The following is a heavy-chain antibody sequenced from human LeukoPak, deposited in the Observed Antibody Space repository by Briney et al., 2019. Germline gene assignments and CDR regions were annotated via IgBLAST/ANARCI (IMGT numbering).Heavy chain of an antibody. Sequence: PSETLSLTCTVSGYSISSGYYWGWIRQPPGKGLEWIGSIYHSGSTYYNPSLKSRVTISVDTSKNQFSLKLSSVTAADTAVYYCARLGSGSYWTHLLDYWGRGTLVTVSS. V-gene: IGHV4-38-2*02. CDR3: ARLGSGSYWTHLLDY. J-gene: IGHJ4*02. CDR1: GYSISSGYY. CDR2: IYHSGST. D-gene: IGHD1-26*01.